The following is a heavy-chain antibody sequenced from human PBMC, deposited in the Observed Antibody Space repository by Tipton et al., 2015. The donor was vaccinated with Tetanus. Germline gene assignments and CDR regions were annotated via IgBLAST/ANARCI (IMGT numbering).Heavy chain of an antibody. CDR3: ARANFDFSKKGPFDS. V-gene: IGHV4-61*03. CDR2: IFYTGSA. J-gene: IGHJ4*02. D-gene: IGHD3-3*01. CDR1: GDSITSSSYF. Sequence: TLSLTCTVSGDSITSSSYFWGWIRQPPGKGLEWVGHIFYTGSAHYNPSFESRVTISVDTSKNRFSLNLSSVTTADTAVYFCARANFDFSKKGPFDSWGQGIPVIVSA.